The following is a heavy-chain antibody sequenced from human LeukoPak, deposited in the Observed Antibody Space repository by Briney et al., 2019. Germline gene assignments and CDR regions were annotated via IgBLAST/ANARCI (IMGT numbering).Heavy chain of an antibody. CDR3: AREGRSGTSGH. J-gene: IGHJ4*02. D-gene: IGHD2-15*01. Sequence: SETLSLTCTVSGGSIGSYYWTWVRQPAGKGLEWIGRISSSGSTNYNPSLKSRVTMSVDTSKNQFSLKLTSVTAADTAVYYCAREGRSGTSGHWGQGTLVTVSS. CDR2: ISSSGST. CDR1: GGSIGSYY. V-gene: IGHV4-4*07.